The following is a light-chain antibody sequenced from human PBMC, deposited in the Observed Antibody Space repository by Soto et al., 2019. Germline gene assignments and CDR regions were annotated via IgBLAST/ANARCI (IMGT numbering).Light chain of an antibody. CDR3: QQYGSYFQST. Sequence: DIQMTQSPSTLSASVGDRVTITCRASQSINNWLAWYQQKPGKAPKLLIYSASTLKTGVPSRFSGSGSGTEFTLTISSLQPDDFATYYCQQYGSYFQSTFGQGTKVEIK. J-gene: IGKJ1*01. CDR2: SAS. V-gene: IGKV1-5*03. CDR1: QSINNW.